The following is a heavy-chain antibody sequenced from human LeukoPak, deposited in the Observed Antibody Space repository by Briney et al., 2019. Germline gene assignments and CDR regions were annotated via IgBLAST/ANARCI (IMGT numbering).Heavy chain of an antibody. V-gene: IGHV3-30*04. CDR3: ASSLYGEDYYYYGMDV. Sequence: GRSLRLSCAASGFTFSSYAMHWVRQAPGKGLEWVAVISYGGSNKYYADSVKGRFTISRDNSKNTLYLQMNSLRAEDTAVYYCASSLYGEDYYYYGMDVWGKGTTVTVSS. CDR2: ISYGGSNK. D-gene: IGHD4-17*01. CDR1: GFTFSSYA. J-gene: IGHJ6*04.